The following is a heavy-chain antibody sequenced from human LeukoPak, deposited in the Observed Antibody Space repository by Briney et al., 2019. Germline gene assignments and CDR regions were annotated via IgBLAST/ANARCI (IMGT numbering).Heavy chain of an antibody. CDR3: ARDRFYYDSSGSQTMDDAFDI. V-gene: IGHV1-46*01. Sequence: ASVKVSCKASGYTFTSYYMHWVRQAPGQGLEWMGIINPSGGSTSYAQKFQGRVTMTRDTSTSTVYMELSNLRSDDTAVYYCARDRFYYDSSGSQTMDDAFDIWGQGTMVTVSS. D-gene: IGHD3-22*01. CDR1: GYTFTSYY. CDR2: INPSGGST. J-gene: IGHJ3*02.